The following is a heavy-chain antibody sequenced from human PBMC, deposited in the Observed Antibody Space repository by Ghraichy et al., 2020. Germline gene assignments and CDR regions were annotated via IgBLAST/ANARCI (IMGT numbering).Heavy chain of an antibody. CDR3: AKTFDYWSGGYDAFDA. CDR1: GYNIGSQA. D-gene: IGHD3-3*01. J-gene: IGHJ3*01. CDR2: INARVTGT. V-gene: IGHV3-23*01. Sequence: LSLNCVAYGYNIGSQAMECDNQAPGKGLECVSHINARVTGTYSTDFVKDHFTISSDNSKNTVHLQMNNLTVDDTAGYFWAKTFDYWSGGYDAFDAWGQGTIVSVSS.